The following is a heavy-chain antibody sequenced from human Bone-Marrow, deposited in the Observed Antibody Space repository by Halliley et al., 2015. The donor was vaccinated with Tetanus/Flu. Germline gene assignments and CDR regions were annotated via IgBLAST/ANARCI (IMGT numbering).Heavy chain of an antibody. V-gene: IGHV3-33*01. Sequence: VVWYDGTTKYYRDSVKGRFTISRDHSRDTLYLYMNNLRAEDTGVYFCARTMTPHLEIYGMDVWGQGTTVIVSS. CDR3: ARTMTPHLEIYGMDV. CDR2: VWYDGTTK. J-gene: IGHJ6*02. D-gene: IGHD2-15*01.